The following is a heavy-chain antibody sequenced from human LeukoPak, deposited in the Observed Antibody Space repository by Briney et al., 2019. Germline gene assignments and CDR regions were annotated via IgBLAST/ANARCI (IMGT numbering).Heavy chain of an antibody. Sequence: SETLSLTCTVSGGSISSYYWSWIRQPPGKGLEWIGYIYYSGSTNYNPSLKSRVTISVDTSKNQFSLKLSSVTAADTAVYYCARAGDNDFWSGHYYGMDVWGQGTTVTVPS. CDR2: IYYSGST. D-gene: IGHD3-3*01. V-gene: IGHV4-59*01. J-gene: IGHJ6*02. CDR1: GGSISSYY. CDR3: ARAGDNDFWSGHYYGMDV.